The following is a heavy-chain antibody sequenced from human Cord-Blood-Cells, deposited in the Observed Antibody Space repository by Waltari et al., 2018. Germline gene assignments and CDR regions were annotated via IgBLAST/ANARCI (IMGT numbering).Heavy chain of an antibody. CDR3: ARQVLGISGIGVAFDI. D-gene: IGHD7-27*01. CDR1: GGSISSSSYY. Sequence: QLQLQESGPGLVKPSETLSLTCTVSGGSISSSSYYWGWIRQPPGKGLEWIGSIYSSGSTYYNPSLKSRVTISVDTSKNQFSLKLSSVTAADTAVYYCARQVLGISGIGVAFDIWGQGTMVTVSS. CDR2: IYSSGST. J-gene: IGHJ3*02. V-gene: IGHV4-39*01.